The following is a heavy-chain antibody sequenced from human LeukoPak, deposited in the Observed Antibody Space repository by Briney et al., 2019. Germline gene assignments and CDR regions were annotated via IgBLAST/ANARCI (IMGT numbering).Heavy chain of an antibody. J-gene: IGHJ4*02. D-gene: IGHD5-24*01. CDR3: ARIEI. V-gene: IGHV3-74*01. CDR1: GFTFSDYR. CDR2: ISNDGSTT. Sequence: GGSLRLSCAASGFTFSDYRMQWVRQAPGKGLVWVSRISNDGSTTDYADSVKGRFITSRDNAKNTLYLQMNSLRAEDTAVYYCARIEIWGQGTLVTVSS.